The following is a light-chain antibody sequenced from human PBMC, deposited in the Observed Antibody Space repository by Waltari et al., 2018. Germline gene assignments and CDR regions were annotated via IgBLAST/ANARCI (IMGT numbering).Light chain of an antibody. CDR3: CSYAAKYSLV. J-gene: IGLJ2*01. V-gene: IGLV2-11*01. CDR1: TSDVGGYNY. Sequence: QSALTQPRSVSGSPGQSVTISCTGTTSDVGGYNYVSWYQLHPGKAPKFMIFDVNARPSGVPDRFSGSKSGNTASLTISGIQAEDEADYYCCSYAAKYSLVFGGGTKLTVL. CDR2: DVN.